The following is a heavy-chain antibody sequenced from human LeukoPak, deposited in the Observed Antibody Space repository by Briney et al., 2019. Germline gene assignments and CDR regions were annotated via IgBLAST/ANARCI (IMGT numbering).Heavy chain of an antibody. D-gene: IGHD2-2*01. Sequence: GGSLRLSCAASGFTFSSYSMNWVRQAPGKGLEWVSYISSSGSTIYYADSVKGRFTISRDNAKNSLYLQMNSLRAEDTAVYYCARVPPAAILFDYWGQGTLVTVSS. CDR2: ISSSGSTI. V-gene: IGHV3-48*04. J-gene: IGHJ4*02. CDR3: ARVPPAAILFDY. CDR1: GFTFSSYS.